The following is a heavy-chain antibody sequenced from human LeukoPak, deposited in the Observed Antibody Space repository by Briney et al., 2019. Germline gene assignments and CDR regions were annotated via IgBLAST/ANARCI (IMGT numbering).Heavy chain of an antibody. CDR2: LYYSGSN. V-gene: IGHV4-59*01. CDR3: VRGSGIAAAIGAFDI. Sequence: SETLSLTCTVSGGSIGSDFWNWIRQPPGKGLEWIGYLYYSGSNEYNPSLRSRVAISLDTSKNQFSLKLSSVTAADTAVYYCVRGSGIAAAIGAFDIWGQGTMVTVSS. D-gene: IGHD6-13*01. J-gene: IGHJ3*02. CDR1: GGSIGSDF.